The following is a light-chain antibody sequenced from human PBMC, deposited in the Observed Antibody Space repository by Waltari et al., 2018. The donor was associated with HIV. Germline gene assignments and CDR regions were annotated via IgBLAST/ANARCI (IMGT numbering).Light chain of an antibody. CDR1: SSDVGRHHY. V-gene: IGLV2-14*03. CDR2: DVS. J-gene: IGLJ2*01. CDR3: SSYTSSRTVV. Sequence: QSALTQHASVYGSPGQSIPFPCTRASSDVGRHHYVPWYHHLPGKAPKLIIYDVSILPSGVSNRFSGSKSGTTASLTISGLQAEDEADYYCSSYTSSRTVVCGGGTKLTLL.